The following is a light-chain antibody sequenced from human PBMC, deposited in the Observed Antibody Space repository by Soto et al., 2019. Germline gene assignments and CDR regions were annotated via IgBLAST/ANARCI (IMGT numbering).Light chain of an antibody. V-gene: IGKV1-5*03. CDR2: QAS. Sequence: DIPMTQSPSTLSASVGDRVTITCRASQSIRSWLAWYQQKPGKAPKLLIYQASTLGSGVPSRFSGSGSGTEFTLTISILQPDDFATYYCQQYNAYSTFGQGTKLEIK. J-gene: IGKJ2*01. CDR1: QSIRSW. CDR3: QQYNAYST.